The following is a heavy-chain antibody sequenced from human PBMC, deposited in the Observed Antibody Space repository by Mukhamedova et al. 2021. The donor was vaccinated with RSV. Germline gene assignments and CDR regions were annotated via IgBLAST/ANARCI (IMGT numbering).Heavy chain of an antibody. D-gene: IGHD2-15*01. Sequence: ISSSSSDIYDADSVKGRFTISRDNAKNSLYLQMNSLRAEDTAVYYCARVQYCSGGSCYSVDYWGQGTLVTVSS. J-gene: IGHJ4*02. CDR2: ISSSSSDI. CDR3: ARVQYCSGGSCYSVDY. V-gene: IGHV3-21*01.